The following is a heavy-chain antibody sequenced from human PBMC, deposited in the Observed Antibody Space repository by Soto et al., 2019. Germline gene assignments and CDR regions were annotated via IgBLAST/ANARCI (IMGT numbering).Heavy chain of an antibody. D-gene: IGHD2-15*01. J-gene: IGHJ3*02. CDR3: ARDTSGGSWYDAFDI. Sequence: QVQLVQSGAEVKKPGSSVKVSCKASGGTFSSYTISWVRQAPGQGLEWMGRIIPILGIANYAQKFQGRVTITADKSTSTAYMELSSLRSEDTAVYYCARDTSGGSWYDAFDIWGQGTMVTVSS. CDR2: IIPILGIA. V-gene: IGHV1-69*08. CDR1: GGTFSSYT.